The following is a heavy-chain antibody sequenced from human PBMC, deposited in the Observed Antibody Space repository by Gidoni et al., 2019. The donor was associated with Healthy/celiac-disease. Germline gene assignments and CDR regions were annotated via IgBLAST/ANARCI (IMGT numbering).Heavy chain of an antibody. CDR3: AKEGAGGYMDV. CDR2: ISWDGGST. CDR1: GFTFDDYT. D-gene: IGHD3-16*01. V-gene: IGHV3-43*01. J-gene: IGHJ6*03. Sequence: EVQLVESGGVVVQPGGSLRLSCAASGFTFDDYTMHWARQAPGKGLEWVSLISWDGGSTYYADSVKGRFTISRDNSKNSLYLQMNSLRTEDTALYYCAKEGAGGYMDVWGKGTTVTVSS.